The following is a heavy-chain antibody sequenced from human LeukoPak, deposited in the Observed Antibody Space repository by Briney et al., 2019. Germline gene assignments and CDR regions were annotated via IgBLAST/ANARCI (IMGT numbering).Heavy chain of an antibody. Sequence: SVKVSCKASGYTFTVHHIQWVRQAPGQGLEWMGRIIPILGIANYAQKFQGRVTITADKSTSTAYMELSSLRSEDTAVYYCASGDWFDPWGQGTLVTVSS. CDR3: ASGDWFDP. CDR2: IIPILGIA. CDR1: GYTFTVHH. D-gene: IGHD3-10*01. V-gene: IGHV1-69*02. J-gene: IGHJ5*02.